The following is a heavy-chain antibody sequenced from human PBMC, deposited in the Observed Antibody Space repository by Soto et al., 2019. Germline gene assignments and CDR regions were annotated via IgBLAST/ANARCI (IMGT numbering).Heavy chain of an antibody. CDR1: GGSINNYY. V-gene: IGHV4-59*01. Sequence: PSETLSLTCPVSGGSINNYYWGWVWQPPGKRLEWVGDIYYTGRPTYNPSLESRVTMSVDTSKNQFSLKLNSVNAADTAVYYCAKYRRTEAEGFTLDYWGRGTLVTVSS. CDR3: AKYRRTEAEGFTLDY. J-gene: IGHJ4*02. D-gene: IGHD6-13*01. CDR2: IYYTGRP.